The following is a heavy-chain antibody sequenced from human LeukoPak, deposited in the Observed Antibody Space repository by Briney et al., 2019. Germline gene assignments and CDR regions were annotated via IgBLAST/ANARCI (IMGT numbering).Heavy chain of an antibody. CDR2: MNPNSGNT. J-gene: IGHJ6*02. CDR3: ARPRHYYYGIDV. V-gene: IGHV1-8*01. CDR1: GYTFTSYD. Sequence: GASVKVSCKASGYTFTSYDTNWVRQATGQGLEWMGWMNPNSGNTGDAQKFQGRVTMTRNTSISTAYMELSSLRSEDTAVYYCARPRHYYYGIDVWGQGTTVTVSS.